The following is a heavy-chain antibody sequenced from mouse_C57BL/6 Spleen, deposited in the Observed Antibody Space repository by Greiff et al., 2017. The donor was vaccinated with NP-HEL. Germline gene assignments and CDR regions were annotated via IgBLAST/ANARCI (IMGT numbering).Heavy chain of an antibody. CDR3: ARSDYSNWFAY. V-gene: IGHV1-18*01. CDR2: INPNNGGT. J-gene: IGHJ3*01. Sequence: EVQLQQSGPELVKPGALVKIPCKASGYTFTDYNMDWVKQSHGKSLEWIGDINPNNGGTIYNQKFKGKATLTVDKSSSTAYMELRSLTSEDTAVYYCARSDYSNWFAYWGQGTLVTVSA. CDR1: GYTFTDYN. D-gene: IGHD2-5*01.